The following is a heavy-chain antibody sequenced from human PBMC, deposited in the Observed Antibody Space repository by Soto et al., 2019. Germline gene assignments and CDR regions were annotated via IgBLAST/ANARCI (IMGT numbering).Heavy chain of an antibody. D-gene: IGHD1-26*01. CDR1: GYTFRSYD. CDR3: ARAHGGGSFDF. V-gene: IGHV1-8*01. CDR2: VNPNTGNT. Sequence: QAQLVQSGAAVKKPGASVKVSCTGSGYTFRSYDIHWVRQATGQGREWMGWVNPNTGNTGYAQKFQGRVTMTRDMSKSSAYMEVNSRTSEDTAIYCCARAHGGGSFDFWGQGTLVSVSS. J-gene: IGHJ5*01.